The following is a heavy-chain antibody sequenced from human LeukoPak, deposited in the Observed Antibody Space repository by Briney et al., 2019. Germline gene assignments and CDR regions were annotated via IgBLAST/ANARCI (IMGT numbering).Heavy chain of an antibody. D-gene: IGHD2-15*01. Sequence: SLRLSCAASGFTFDDYAMHWVRQAPGKGLGWVSGISWNSGSIGYADSVKGRFTISRDNAKNSLYLQMNSLRAEDTALYYCAKELGYCSGGSCYGFDYWGQGTLVTVSS. V-gene: IGHV3-9*01. J-gene: IGHJ4*02. CDR2: ISWNSGSI. CDR3: AKELGYCSGGSCYGFDY. CDR1: GFTFDDYA.